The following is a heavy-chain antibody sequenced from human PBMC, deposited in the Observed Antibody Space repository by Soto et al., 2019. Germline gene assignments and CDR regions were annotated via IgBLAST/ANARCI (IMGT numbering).Heavy chain of an antibody. CDR3: ARKRGTSGYLFDS. CDR1: NGPFRGYY. D-gene: IGHD3-22*01. J-gene: IGHJ4*02. V-gene: IGHV4-34*01. Sequence: SETLSLTCSVYNGPFRGYYWSWIRQPPGKGLEWIGEISHSGDTNYNPSLKSRVSMSVDTSKKQISLKLNSVTAVDTAVYYCARKRGTSGYLFDSWAQGTLVTVS. CDR2: ISHSGDT.